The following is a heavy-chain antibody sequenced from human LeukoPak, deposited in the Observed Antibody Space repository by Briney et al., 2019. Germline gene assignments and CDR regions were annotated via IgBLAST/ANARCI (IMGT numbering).Heavy chain of an antibody. CDR3: ARVKRDSVAEDYYFDY. Sequence: GASVKVSCKASGYTFTGYYMHWVRQAPGQGLEWMGWINPNSGGTNYAQKFQGRVTMTRDTSISTAYMELSRLRSDDTAVYYCARVKRDSVAEDYYFDYWGQGTLVTVSS. V-gene: IGHV1-2*02. CDR2: INPNSGGT. J-gene: IGHJ4*02. D-gene: IGHD6-19*01. CDR1: GYTFTGYY.